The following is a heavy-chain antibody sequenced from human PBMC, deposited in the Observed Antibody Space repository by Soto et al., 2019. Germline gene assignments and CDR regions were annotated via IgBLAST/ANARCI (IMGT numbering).Heavy chain of an antibody. CDR1: GYRFSSYW. CDR3: TGKKNETTGGNFFNM. D-gene: IGHD3-16*01. V-gene: IGHV5-51*01. J-gene: IGHJ3*02. Sequence: GESLKISCKGSGYRFSSYWIGWVRQMPGKGLEWMGIIYPGDSDTRYSPSFQGQVTISADKSISTAYLQWSSLKASDTAMYYCTGKKNETTGGNFFNMGAQGKMVTV. CDR2: IYPGDSDT.